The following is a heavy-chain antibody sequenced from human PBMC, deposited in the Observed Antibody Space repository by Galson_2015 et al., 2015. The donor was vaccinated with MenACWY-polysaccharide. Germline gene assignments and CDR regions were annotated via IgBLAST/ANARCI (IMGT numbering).Heavy chain of an antibody. D-gene: IGHD2-2*03. CDR3: ATWITAHFDF. J-gene: IGHJ4*02. Sequence: SLRLSCAASGFIFYNYAMSWVRQAPGKGLEWVSTIDYKEGVRTYYADSVKGRFTISRDNSKNTVYLQIDSLRADDTAVYYCATWITAHFDFWGQGTPVTVSS. CDR2: IDYKEGVRT. CDR1: GFIFYNYA. V-gene: IGHV3-23*01.